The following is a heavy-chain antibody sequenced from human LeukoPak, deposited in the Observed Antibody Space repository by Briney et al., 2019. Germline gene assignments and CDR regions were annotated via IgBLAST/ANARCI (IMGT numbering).Heavy chain of an antibody. V-gene: IGHV3-9*01. Sequence: GGSLRLSCAASGFTFDDYAMHWVRQAPGKGLEWVSGISWNSGSIGYADSVKGRFTISRGNAKNSLYLQMNSLRAEDTALYYCAKDIGYSYGMDVWGQGTTVTVSS. CDR3: AKDIGYSYGMDV. CDR1: GFTFDDYA. J-gene: IGHJ6*02. CDR2: ISWNSGSI. D-gene: IGHD5-18*01.